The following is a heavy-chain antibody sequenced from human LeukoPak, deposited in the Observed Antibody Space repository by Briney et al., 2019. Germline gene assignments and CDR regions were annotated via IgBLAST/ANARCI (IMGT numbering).Heavy chain of an antibody. CDR1: GFTFSNQW. CDR2: ITPGGSAK. J-gene: IGHJ5*02. V-gene: IGHV3-7*01. Sequence: GGSLRLSCVTSGFTFSNQWRTWVRRDPGKGLEWVATITPGGSAKYYADSVKGRFAVSRDNAKTSLYLQMNRLRAEDTAVYYCATSLDLWGQGTLVTVSS. CDR3: ATSLDL.